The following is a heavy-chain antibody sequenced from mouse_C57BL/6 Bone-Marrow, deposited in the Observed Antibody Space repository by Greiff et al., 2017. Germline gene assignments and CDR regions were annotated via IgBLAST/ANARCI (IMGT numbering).Heavy chain of an antibody. Sequence: EVKLVESGGGLVKPGGSLKLSCAASGFTFSSYAMSWVRQTPEKRLEWVATISDGGCYTYYPDNVKGRFTISRDNAKNNLYLQMSHLKSEDTAMYYCARGCAYWGQGTLVTVSA. CDR1: GFTFSSYA. V-gene: IGHV5-4*03. CDR3: ARGCAY. CDR2: ISDGGCYT. J-gene: IGHJ3*01.